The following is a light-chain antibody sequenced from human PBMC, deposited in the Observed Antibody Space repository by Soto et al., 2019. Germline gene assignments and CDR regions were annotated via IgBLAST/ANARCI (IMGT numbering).Light chain of an antibody. V-gene: IGKV3-20*01. Sequence: EILLTQSPGTLSLSPGERATLSCMASQSFSSSHLAWYQQKPGQAPRLLIYGASSRATGIPARFSGSGSGTDFTLTISRLEPEDFAVYYCQHYGGSPLTFGQGTKVDI. J-gene: IGKJ1*01. CDR1: QSFSSSH. CDR3: QHYGGSPLT. CDR2: GAS.